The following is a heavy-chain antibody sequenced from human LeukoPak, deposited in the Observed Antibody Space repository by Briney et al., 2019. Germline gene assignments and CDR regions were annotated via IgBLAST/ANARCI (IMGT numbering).Heavy chain of an antibody. J-gene: IGHJ4*02. V-gene: IGHV1-2*02. CDR2: INPNSGDT. D-gene: IGHD5-18*01. CDR1: GYTFTGYY. Sequence: AALKVSCKASGYTFTGYYMHWVRQAPGQGLEWMGWINPNSGDTKCAEKFQGRVTRTRDTSNSTGYMELSRLRSDDTAVCYCARIRYNGNSFGGLRGVFDYWGQGTLVTVSS. CDR3: ARIRYNGNSFGGLRGVFDY.